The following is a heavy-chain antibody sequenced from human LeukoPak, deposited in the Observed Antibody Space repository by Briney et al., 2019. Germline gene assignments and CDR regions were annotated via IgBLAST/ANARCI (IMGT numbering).Heavy chain of an antibody. CDR1: GFTFSSYA. CDR3: AKLRSHIAVAGTGY. CDR2: ISGSGGST. V-gene: IGHV3-23*01. D-gene: IGHD6-19*01. J-gene: IGHJ4*02. Sequence: GGSLRLSCAASGFTFSSYAMSWVRQAPGRGLEWVSAISGSGGSTYYADSVKGRFTISRDNSKNTLYLQMNSLRAEDTAVYYCAKLRSHIAVAGTGYRGQGTLVTVSS.